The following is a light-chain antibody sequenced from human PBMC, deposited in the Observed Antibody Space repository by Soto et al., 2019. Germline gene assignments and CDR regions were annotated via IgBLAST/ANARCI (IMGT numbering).Light chain of an antibody. CDR3: QQRSNWPWT. J-gene: IGKJ1*01. CDR1: QSISVTY. V-gene: IGKV3D-20*02. CDR2: TTS. Sequence: EIVLTQSPGTLSLSPWERATLSCRASQSISVTYLAWYQQKPGQAPRLLIYTTSIRATGIPDRFSGSGSGTDFTLTISRLEPEDFAVYYCQQRSNWPWTFGQGTKVDIK.